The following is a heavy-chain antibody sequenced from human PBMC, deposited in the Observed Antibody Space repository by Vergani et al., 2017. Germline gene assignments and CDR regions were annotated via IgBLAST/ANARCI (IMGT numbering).Heavy chain of an antibody. CDR1: GFTFSSYG. V-gene: IGHV3-33*01. D-gene: IGHD2-2*02. J-gene: IGHJ3*02. Sequence: QVQLVESGGGVVQPGRSLRLSCAASGFTFSSYGMHWVRQAPGKGLEWVAVIWYDGSNKYYADSVKGRFTISRDNSKNTLYLQMNSLRAEDTAVYYCASDYCSSTSCYTDAFYIWGQGTMVTVSS. CDR3: ASDYCSSTSCYTDAFYI. CDR2: IWYDGSNK.